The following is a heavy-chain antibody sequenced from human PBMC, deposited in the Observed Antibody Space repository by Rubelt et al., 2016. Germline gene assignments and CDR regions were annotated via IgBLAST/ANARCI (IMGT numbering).Heavy chain of an antibody. V-gene: IGHV1-46*03. CDR2: INPSGGST. CDR1: GYTFTSYY. Sequence: QVQLVQSGAEVKKPGASVKVSCKASGYTFTSYYMHWVRQAPGQGLEWMGIINPSGGSTSYAQKFQGRGTMARATSTSTVYMELGSLRSEDTAVYYCARDPGPRGNDYWGQGTLVTVSS. CDR3: ARDPGPRGNDY. J-gene: IGHJ4*02. D-gene: IGHD3-10*01.